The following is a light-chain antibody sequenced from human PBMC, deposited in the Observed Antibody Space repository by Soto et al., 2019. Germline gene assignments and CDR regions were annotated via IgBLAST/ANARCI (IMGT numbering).Light chain of an antibody. CDR1: QSVSSSY. Sequence: EIGLTQSPGTLSLSPGERATLSCRASQSVSSSYLAWYQQKPGQAPRLLIYGASSRATGIPDRFSGSGSGTDFTLTISRLEPEDLAVYYCQQYGSSPRTFGQGAKVEIK. V-gene: IGKV3-20*01. CDR2: GAS. CDR3: QQYGSSPRT. J-gene: IGKJ1*01.